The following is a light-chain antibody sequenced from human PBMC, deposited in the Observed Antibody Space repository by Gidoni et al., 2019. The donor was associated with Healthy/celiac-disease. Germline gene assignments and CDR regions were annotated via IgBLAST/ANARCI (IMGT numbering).Light chain of an antibody. V-gene: IGKV1-33*01. CDR2: DAS. J-gene: IGKJ3*01. CDR1: QDISNY. Sequence: DIQMAQSPSSLSASVGDRVTITCQASQDISNYLNWYQQKPGKAPKLLIYDASNLETGVPSRFSGSGSGTDFTFTISSLQPEDIATYYCQQYDNPPGTFXPXTKVDIK. CDR3: QQYDNPPGT.